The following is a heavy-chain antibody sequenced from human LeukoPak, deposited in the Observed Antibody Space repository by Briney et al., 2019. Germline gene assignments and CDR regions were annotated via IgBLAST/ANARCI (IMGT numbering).Heavy chain of an antibody. Sequence: GGSLRLSCAASGFTFSTYWMSRVRQAPGKGLEWVANIKQDGSEKYYVDSVKGRFTVSRDNAKNSLYLQTNSLRAEDTAVYYCAKPSSGWSNFDSWGQGTLVTVSS. J-gene: IGHJ4*02. CDR3: AKPSSGWSNFDS. CDR1: GFTFSTYW. V-gene: IGHV3-7*03. D-gene: IGHD6-19*01. CDR2: IKQDGSEK.